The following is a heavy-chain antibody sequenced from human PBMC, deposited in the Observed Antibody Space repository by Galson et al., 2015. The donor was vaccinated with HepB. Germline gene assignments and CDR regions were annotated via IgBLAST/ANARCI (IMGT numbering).Heavy chain of an antibody. D-gene: IGHD5-18*01. CDR2: ISYDGSNK. CDR3: ARVGVYTAMVYYFDY. V-gene: IGHV3-30-3*01. Sequence: SLRLSCAASGFTFSSYAMHWVRQAPGTGLEWVAVISYDGSNKYYADSVKGRFTISRDNSKNTLYLQMNSLRAEDTAVYYCARVGVYTAMVYYFDYWGQGTLVTVSS. CDR1: GFTFSSYA. J-gene: IGHJ4*02.